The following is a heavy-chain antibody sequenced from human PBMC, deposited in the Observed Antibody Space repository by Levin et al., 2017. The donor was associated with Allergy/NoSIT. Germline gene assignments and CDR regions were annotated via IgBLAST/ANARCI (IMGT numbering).Heavy chain of an antibody. V-gene: IGHV3-53*01. D-gene: IGHD2-8*01. J-gene: IGHJ3*02. CDR3: ARSGRYCTNGVCYNMCDI. CDR1: GFTVSSYY. Sequence: GESLKISCAASGFTVSSYYMSWVRQAPGTGLEWVSVIYSGGDTYYAHSLRGRFTIYGDNSKNPLYLQMNSLRAEDTAVYYCARSGRYCTNGVCYNMCDIWGQGTMVTVSA. CDR2: IYSGGDT.